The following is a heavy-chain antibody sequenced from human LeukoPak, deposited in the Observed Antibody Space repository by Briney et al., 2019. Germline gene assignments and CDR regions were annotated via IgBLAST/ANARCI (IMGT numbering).Heavy chain of an antibody. J-gene: IGHJ5*02. D-gene: IGHD1-26*01. CDR3: ARGQWEIRFDP. CDR1: GGSFSGYY. CDR2: INHSGST. Sequence: SETLSLTCAVSGGSFSGYYWSWIRQPPGKGLEWIGEINHSGSTNYNPSLKSRVTISVDTSKNQFSLKLNSVTAADTAVYYCARGQWEIRFDPWGQGTLVTVSS. V-gene: IGHV4-34*01.